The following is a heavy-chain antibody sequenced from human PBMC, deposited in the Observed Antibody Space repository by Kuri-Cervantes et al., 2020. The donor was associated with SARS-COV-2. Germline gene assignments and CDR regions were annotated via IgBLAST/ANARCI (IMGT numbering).Heavy chain of an antibody. Sequence: GSLRLSCAVYGGSFSGYYWSWIRQLPGKGLEWIGEINHSGSTNYNPSLKSRVTISVDTSKNQFSLKLSSVTAADTAVYYCARGMELYIPRAFDIWGQGTMVTVSS. CDR3: ARGMELYIPRAFDI. CDR2: INHSGST. CDR1: GGSFSGYY. V-gene: IGHV4-34*01. J-gene: IGHJ3*02. D-gene: IGHD1-7*01.